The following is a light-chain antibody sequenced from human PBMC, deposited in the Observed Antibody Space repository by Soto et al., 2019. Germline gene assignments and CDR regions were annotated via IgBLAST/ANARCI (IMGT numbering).Light chain of an antibody. J-gene: IGKJ4*01. Sequence: EIVLTQSPGTLSLSPGEGATLSCRASQSVSSNYLSWYQQKPGQPPRLLIYGASSRATDIPDRFSGSGSGTDFTLTISRLEPEDFAVYYCQQYGNSPELTFDGGTKVEIK. CDR3: QQYGNSPELT. CDR1: QSVSSNY. V-gene: IGKV3-20*01. CDR2: GAS.